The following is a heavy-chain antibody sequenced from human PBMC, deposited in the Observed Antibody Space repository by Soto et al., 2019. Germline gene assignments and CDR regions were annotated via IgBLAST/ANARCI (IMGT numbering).Heavy chain of an antibody. CDR3: AGGQYYFDY. Sequence: VQLVESGGGVVQPGRSLRLSCAASGFPFSSYGMHWVRQAPGKGLDWVALISYDGTNQYYADSVKGRFTVSRDNSKNTLYLHMSSLRAEDTAVYYCAGGQYYFDYCGQGTLVSVSS. V-gene: IGHV3-30*03. J-gene: IGHJ4*02. D-gene: IGHD2-15*01. CDR1: GFPFSSYG. CDR2: ISYDGTNQ.